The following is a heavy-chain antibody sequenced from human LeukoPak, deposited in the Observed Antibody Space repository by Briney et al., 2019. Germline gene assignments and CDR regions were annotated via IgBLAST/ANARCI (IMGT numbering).Heavy chain of an antibody. J-gene: IGHJ5*02. V-gene: IGHV4-4*07. CDR3: AREGGDPRWLDP. Sequence: PSETLSRTCTVSGGSISSYYWTWIRQSAGKGLEWIGRINTSGSTNYSPSLRSRVTMSVNTSKNQFSLNLTSVTAADTAVYSCAREGGDPRWLDPWGQGTLVIVSS. CDR2: INTSGST. D-gene: IGHD6-25*01. CDR1: GGSISSYY.